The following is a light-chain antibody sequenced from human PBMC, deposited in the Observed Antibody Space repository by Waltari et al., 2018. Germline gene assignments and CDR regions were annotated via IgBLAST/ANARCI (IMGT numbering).Light chain of an antibody. Sequence: QSVLTQPPSVSGAPGQRVTISCTGSSSDIGAGFDVQWYQQLPGTAPKLLSSGNSDRPSGVPDRFSGSRSGTSASLAITGLQAEDEADYYCQSWDSGLSAFVFGTGTKVTVL. V-gene: IGLV1-40*01. CDR2: GNS. J-gene: IGLJ1*01. CDR3: QSWDSGLSAFV. CDR1: SSDIGAGFD.